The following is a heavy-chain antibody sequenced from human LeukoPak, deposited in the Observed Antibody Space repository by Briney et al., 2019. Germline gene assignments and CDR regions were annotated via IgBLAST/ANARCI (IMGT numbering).Heavy chain of an antibody. D-gene: IGHD2-21*02. Sequence: PSQTLSLTCTVSGGSISSYYWSWIRQPPGKGLEWIGYIYSSGSTNYNPSLKSRITISVDTSKNQFSLKLSSVTAADTAVYYCARFAYCGGHCWYYFDYWGQGSLVTVSS. CDR1: GGSISSYY. CDR3: ARFAYCGGHCWYYFDY. J-gene: IGHJ4*02. CDR2: IYSSGST. V-gene: IGHV4-59*01.